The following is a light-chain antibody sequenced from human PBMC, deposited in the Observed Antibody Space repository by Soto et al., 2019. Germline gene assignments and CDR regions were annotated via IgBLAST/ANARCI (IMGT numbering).Light chain of an antibody. CDR2: GAS. V-gene: IGKV3-20*01. Sequence: EVVLTQSPGTLSLSPGERATLSYRASQSFSSSYLAWYQQKPGQAPRLLIYGASNRATGIPDRFSGSGSGTDFTLTISRLEPEDFAVYYCQYHGSSPGFGPGTKVDIK. CDR3: QYHGSSPG. CDR1: QSFSSSY. J-gene: IGKJ3*01.